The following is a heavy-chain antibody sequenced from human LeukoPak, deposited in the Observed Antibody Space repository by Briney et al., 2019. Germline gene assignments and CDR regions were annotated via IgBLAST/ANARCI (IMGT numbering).Heavy chain of an antibody. CDR1: GGSISSYY. D-gene: IGHD2-21*02. CDR2: IYYSGST. V-gene: IGHV4-59*01. J-gene: IGHJ6*03. CDR3: AGGLLFEYYYSYYMDV. Sequence: SETLSLTCTVSGGSISSYYWSWIRQPPGKGLEWIGYIYYSGSTNYNPSLKSRVTISVDTSKNQFSLKLSSVTAADTAVYYCAGGLLFEYYYSYYMDVWGKGTTVTVSS.